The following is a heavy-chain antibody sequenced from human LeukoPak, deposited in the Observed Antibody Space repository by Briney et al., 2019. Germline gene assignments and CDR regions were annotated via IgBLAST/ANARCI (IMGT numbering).Heavy chain of an antibody. J-gene: IGHJ3*02. CDR3: ARGPLEWLHNWRGAFDI. Sequence: GASVKVSCKASGYTFTSYAMHWVRQAPGQRLEWMGWINAGNGNTKYSQKFQGRVTITRDTSASTAYMELSSLRSDDTAVYYCARGPLEWLHNWRGAFDIWGQGTMVTVSS. CDR2: INAGNGNT. V-gene: IGHV1-3*01. CDR1: GYTFTSYA. D-gene: IGHD3-3*01.